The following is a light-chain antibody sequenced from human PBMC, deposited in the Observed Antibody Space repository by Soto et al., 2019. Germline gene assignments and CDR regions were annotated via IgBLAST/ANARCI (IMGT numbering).Light chain of an antibody. CDR1: QSISTW. CDR2: DAS. J-gene: IGKJ1*01. Sequence: DIQMTQSPSTLSASVGDGVTITCRASQSISTWLAWYQQKPGKVPKLLIYDASSLESGVPSRFSGSGSGTEFTLTISSLRPDDSATYYCQQYNSYSQTFGQGTKVEIK. CDR3: QQYNSYSQT. V-gene: IGKV1-5*01.